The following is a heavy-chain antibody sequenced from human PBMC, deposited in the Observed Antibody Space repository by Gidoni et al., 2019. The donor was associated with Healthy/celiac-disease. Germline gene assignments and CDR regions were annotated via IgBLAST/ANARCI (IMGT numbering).Heavy chain of an antibody. D-gene: IGHD2-2*01. J-gene: IGHJ5*02. V-gene: IGHV3-30-3*01. Sequence: QVQMVESGGGVVQPGRSLRLSCAASGFNFSSYAMNWVRQAPGKGLELVAVISYDGSNKYYADSVKGRFTISRDNSKNTLYLQMNSLRAEDTAVYYCARDRSIVVVPGWFDPWGQGTLVTVSS. CDR3: ARDRSIVVVPGWFDP. CDR2: ISYDGSNK. CDR1: GFNFSSYA.